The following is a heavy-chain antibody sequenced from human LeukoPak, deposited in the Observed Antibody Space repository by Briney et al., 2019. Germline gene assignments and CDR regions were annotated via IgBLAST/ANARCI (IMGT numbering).Heavy chain of an antibody. J-gene: IGHJ4*02. CDR2: ISGSGGST. D-gene: IGHD2-2*01. V-gene: IGHV3-23*01. Sequence: GGSLRLSCAASGFTFSSYAMSWVRQAPGKGLEWVSAISGSGGSTYYADSVKGRFTISRDNSKNTLYLQMNSLRAEDTAVYYCASTSHWVHRCYFDYWGQGTLVTVSS. CDR3: ASTSHWVHRCYFDY. CDR1: GFTFSSYA.